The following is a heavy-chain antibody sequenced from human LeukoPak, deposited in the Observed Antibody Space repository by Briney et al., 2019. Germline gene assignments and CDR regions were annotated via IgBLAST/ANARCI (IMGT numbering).Heavy chain of an antibody. J-gene: IGHJ5*02. Sequence: KPSETLSLTCSVSGGSISSGSYYWSWIRQPAGKGLEWIGRIYTSGSTNYNPSLKSRVTISVDTSKNQFSLKLSSVTAADTAVYYCARDPLGGYWFDPWGQGTLVTVSS. V-gene: IGHV4-61*02. D-gene: IGHD5-12*01. CDR3: ARDPLGGYWFDP. CDR1: GGSISSGSYY. CDR2: IYTSGST.